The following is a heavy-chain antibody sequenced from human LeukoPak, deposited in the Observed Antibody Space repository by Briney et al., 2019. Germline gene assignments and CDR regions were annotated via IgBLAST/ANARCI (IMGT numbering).Heavy chain of an antibody. CDR1: GGTFSSYA. CDR2: IIPIFGTA. V-gene: IGHV1-69*13. D-gene: IGHD3-9*01. Sequence: ASVKVSCKASGGTFSSYAISWVRQAPGQGLEWMGGIIPIFGTANYAQEFQGRVTITADESTSTAYMELSSLRSEDTAVYYCARAGLRYFDWSQYYFDYWGQGTLVTVSS. J-gene: IGHJ4*02. CDR3: ARAGLRYFDWSQYYFDY.